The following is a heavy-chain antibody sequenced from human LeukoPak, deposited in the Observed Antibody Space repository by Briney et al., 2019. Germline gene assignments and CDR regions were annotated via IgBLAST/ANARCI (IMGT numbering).Heavy chain of an antibody. CDR1: GFTLSSYW. D-gene: IGHD3-3*01. Sequence: GGSLRLSCAASGFTLSSYWMSWVRQAPGKGLEWVSSISSSSSYIYYADSVKGRFTISRDNAKNSLYLQMNSLRAEDTAVYYCARGDDFWSGYYINPAYYYYYYMDVWGKGTTVTGSS. CDR2: ISSSSSYI. CDR3: ARGDDFWSGYYINPAYYYYYYMDV. V-gene: IGHV3-21*01. J-gene: IGHJ6*03.